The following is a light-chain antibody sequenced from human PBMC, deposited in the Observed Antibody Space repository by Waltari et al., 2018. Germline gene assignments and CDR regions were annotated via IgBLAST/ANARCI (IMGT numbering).Light chain of an antibody. J-gene: IGKJ1*01. CDR3: QQYTSYST. CDR2: KAS. V-gene: IGKV1-5*03. CDR1: QSISRW. Sequence: DIQMTQFPSTLSASVGDRVTITCRASQSISRWLAWYQQKPGNAPKLLIYKASNLQSGVPLRFSASGSGTEFTLSISGLQPDDFATYYCQQYTSYSTFGQGTKVEI.